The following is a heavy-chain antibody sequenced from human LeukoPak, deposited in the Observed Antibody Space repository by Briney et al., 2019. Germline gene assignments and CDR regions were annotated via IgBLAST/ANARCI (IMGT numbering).Heavy chain of an antibody. Sequence: ASVKVSCKASGYTFTGYYMHWVRQAPGQGLEWMGWINPNSGGTNYAQKFQGRVTMTRDTSISTAYIELSRLRSDDTAVYYCARDLYYDFWSGLSNYYYYMDVWGKGTTVTVSS. CDR3: ARDLYYDFWSGLSNYYYYMDV. J-gene: IGHJ6*03. CDR2: INPNSGGT. D-gene: IGHD3-3*01. V-gene: IGHV1-2*02. CDR1: GYTFTGYY.